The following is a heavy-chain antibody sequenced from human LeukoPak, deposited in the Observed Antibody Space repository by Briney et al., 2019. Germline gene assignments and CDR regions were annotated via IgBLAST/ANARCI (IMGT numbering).Heavy chain of an antibody. CDR3: ARASYDYVWGSYASFDY. J-gene: IGHJ4*02. D-gene: IGHD3-16*01. CDR1: GYTFTGYH. V-gene: IGHV1-2*02. Sequence: ASVKVSCKASGYTFTGYHMHWVRQAPGQGLEWMGWINPNSGGTNYAQKFQGRVTMTRDTSISTAYMELSRLRSDDTAVYYCARASYDYVWGSYASFDYWGQGTLVTVSS. CDR2: INPNSGGT.